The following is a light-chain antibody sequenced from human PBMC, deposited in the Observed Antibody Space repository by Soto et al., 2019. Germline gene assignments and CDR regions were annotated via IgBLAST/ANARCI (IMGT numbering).Light chain of an antibody. J-gene: IGKJ1*01. CDR2: SAS. CDR3: QKYNIGPSCT. CDR1: QGISNY. V-gene: IGKV1-27*01. Sequence: DIQMTQSPSSLSASVGDRVTITCRASQGISNYLACYQRKPGKVPDLLMSSASTLQSGAPSRFTGSGSGTESTPKISSLQAEDVVNYYCQKYNIGPSCTFGQGTKLDIK.